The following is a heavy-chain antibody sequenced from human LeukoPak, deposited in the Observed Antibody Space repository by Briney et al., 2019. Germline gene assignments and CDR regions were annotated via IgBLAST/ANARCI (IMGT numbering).Heavy chain of an antibody. CDR1: GFTFSSYA. D-gene: IGHD3-9*01. J-gene: IGHJ4*02. V-gene: IGHV3-23*01. CDR3: AKDQGYDILTGYSLFDY. Sequence: GGSLRLSCAASGFTFSSYATSWVRQAPGKGLEWVSAISGSGGSTYYADSVKGRFTISRDNSKNTLYLRMNSLRAEDTAVYYCAKDQGYDILTGYSLFDYWGQGTLVTVSS. CDR2: ISGSGGST.